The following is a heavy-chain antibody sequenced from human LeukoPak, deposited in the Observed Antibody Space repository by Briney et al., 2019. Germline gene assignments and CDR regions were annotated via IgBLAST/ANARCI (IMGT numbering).Heavy chain of an antibody. J-gene: IGHJ4*02. Sequence: GSLRLSCAASGFTFSSYWMSWIRQPPGKGLEWIGEINHSGSTNYNPSLKSRVTISVDTSKNQFSLKLSSVTAADTAVYYCARVRGDTESARAGLVDYWGQGTLVTVSS. CDR2: INHSGST. CDR1: GFTFSSYW. D-gene: IGHD3-10*01. CDR3: ARVRGDTESARAGLVDY. V-gene: IGHV4-34*01.